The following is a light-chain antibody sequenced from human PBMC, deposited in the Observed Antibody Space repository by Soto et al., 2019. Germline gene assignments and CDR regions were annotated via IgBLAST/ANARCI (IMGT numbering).Light chain of an antibody. Sequence: QSVLTQPPSASGTPGQRVTISCSGKSSNIGSNTVNWYQQLPGTAPKLLIYSNNQRPSGVPDRFSGSKPGTSASLAISGLQSEDEADYYCAAWDDSLNGFYVFGTGTKVTVL. V-gene: IGLV1-44*01. CDR1: SSNIGSNT. J-gene: IGLJ1*01. CDR3: AAWDDSLNGFYV. CDR2: SNN.